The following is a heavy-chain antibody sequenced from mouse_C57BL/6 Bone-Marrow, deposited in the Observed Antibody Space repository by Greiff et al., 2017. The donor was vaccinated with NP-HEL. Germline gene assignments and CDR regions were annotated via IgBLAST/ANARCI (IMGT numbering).Heavy chain of an antibody. CDR1: GFTFTDYY. V-gene: IGHV7-4*01. Sequence: DVMLVESGGGLVQPGASLRLSCAASGFTFTDYYMSWVRQPPGKAPEWLALIRTKANGYTTEYTASVKGRFTISRDNSQNILYLQMNTLRAEDSATYYCVKLYYGPKEYAMDYWGQGTSVTVSS. J-gene: IGHJ4*01. CDR2: IRTKANGYTT. D-gene: IGHD2-1*01. CDR3: VKLYYGPKEYAMDY.